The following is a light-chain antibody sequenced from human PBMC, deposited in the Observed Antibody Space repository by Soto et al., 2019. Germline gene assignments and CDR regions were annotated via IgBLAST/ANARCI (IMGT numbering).Light chain of an antibody. CDR1: QSVSSN. J-gene: IGKJ1*01. V-gene: IGKV3D-15*01. CDR2: GAS. Sequence: ELVMTQSPSTLSVSPGERATLSCRASQSVSSNLAWYQQKPGQAPSLLIYGASTRATGIPARFSGSGSGTEFTLTISSLQSEDFALYYCQQYNYWPRTFGQGTKVDIK. CDR3: QQYNYWPRT.